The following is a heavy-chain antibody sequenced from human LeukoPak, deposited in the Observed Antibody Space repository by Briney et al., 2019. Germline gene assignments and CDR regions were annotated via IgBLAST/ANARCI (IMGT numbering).Heavy chain of an antibody. Sequence: ASVKVSCKSSGYTFTDYYVHWVRQVPGQGLEWMGWINPNSGNTGYAQKFQGRVTMTRNTSISTAYMELSSLRSEDTAVYYCARGGVRYFDWLLYYWGQGTLVTVSS. J-gene: IGHJ4*02. CDR1: GYTFTDYY. D-gene: IGHD3-9*01. CDR2: INPNSGNT. CDR3: ARGGVRYFDWLLYY. V-gene: IGHV1-8*02.